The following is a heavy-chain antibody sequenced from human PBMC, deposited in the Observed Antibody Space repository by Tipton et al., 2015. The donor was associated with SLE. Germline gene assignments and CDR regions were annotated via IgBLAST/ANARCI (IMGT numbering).Heavy chain of an antibody. Sequence: TLSLTCTVSGGPISSGGYYWSWVRQLPGRGLEWIGYIYYSGNSNYNPSLKSRVTISVATSKNQFSLKLSSVTAADTAVYYCARLSNNDRRYFDYWGQGTLVTVSS. CDR2: IYYSGNS. D-gene: IGHD3-9*01. J-gene: IGHJ4*02. CDR3: ARLSNNDRRYFDY. V-gene: IGHV4-31*03. CDR1: GGPISSGGYY.